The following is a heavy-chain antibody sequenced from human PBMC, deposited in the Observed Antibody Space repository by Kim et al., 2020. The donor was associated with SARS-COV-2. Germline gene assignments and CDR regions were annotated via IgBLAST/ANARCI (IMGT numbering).Heavy chain of an antibody. Sequence: YSQTFQGRVTITRDTSASTAYMELSSLRSEDTAVYYCARAYYGDYNWFDPWGQGTLVTVSS. CDR3: ARAYYGDYNWFDP. D-gene: IGHD4-17*01. V-gene: IGHV1-3*01. J-gene: IGHJ5*02.